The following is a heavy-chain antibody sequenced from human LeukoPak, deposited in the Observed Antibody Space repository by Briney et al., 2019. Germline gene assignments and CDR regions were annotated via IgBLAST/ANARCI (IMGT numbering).Heavy chain of an antibody. D-gene: IGHD3-22*01. Sequence: SQTLCLTCTVSGGSISSGGYYWSWIRQHPGKGLEWIGYIYYSGSTYYNPSLKSRVTISVDTSKNQFSLKLSSVTAADTAVYYCASARPYDSSGYPDFDYWGQGTLVTVSS. CDR2: IYYSGST. V-gene: IGHV4-31*03. J-gene: IGHJ4*02. CDR3: ASARPYDSSGYPDFDY. CDR1: GGSISSGGYY.